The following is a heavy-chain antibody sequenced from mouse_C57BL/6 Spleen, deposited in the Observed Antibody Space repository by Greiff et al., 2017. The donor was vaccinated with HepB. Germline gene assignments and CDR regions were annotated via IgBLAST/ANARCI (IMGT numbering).Heavy chain of an antibody. CDR1: GYTFTSYW. V-gene: IGHV1-55*01. D-gene: IGHD1-1*01. Sequence: QVQLQQPGAELVKPGASVKMSCKASGYTFTSYWITWVKQRPGQGLEWIGDIYPGSGSTNYNEKFKSKATLTVDPSSSTAYMQLSSLTSEDSAVYYCARDDYYGSSQAWFAYWGQGTLVTVSA. CDR2: IYPGSGST. CDR3: ARDDYYGSSQAWFAY. J-gene: IGHJ3*01.